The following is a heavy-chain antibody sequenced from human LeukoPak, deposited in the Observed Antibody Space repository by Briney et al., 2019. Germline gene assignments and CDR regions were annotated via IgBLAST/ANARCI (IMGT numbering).Heavy chain of an antibody. CDR3: VGEGGGRRMNY. J-gene: IGHJ4*02. D-gene: IGHD3-16*01. CDR1: GFTFSNHA. V-gene: IGHV3-30*04. Sequence: GGSLRLSCAVSGFTFSNHAMHWVRQAPGKGLEWVATIAYNGGSQNYVGSVRGRFTISRDNSKDTLYLQMNSLRVEDTGVYYCVGEGGGRRMNYWGQGTLVTVSS. CDR2: IAYNGGSQ.